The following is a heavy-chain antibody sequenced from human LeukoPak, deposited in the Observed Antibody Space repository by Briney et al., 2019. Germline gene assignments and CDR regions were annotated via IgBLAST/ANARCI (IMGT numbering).Heavy chain of an antibody. CDR1: GGSLSGYF. V-gene: IGHV4-34*01. CDR3: ARGPYGLDI. J-gene: IGHJ6*02. Sequence: SETLSLTCTVYGGSLSGYFWNWIRQSPGKRLQWMGEINHSGTTNYNPSLESRLTLSLDTSKNLFSLNLRSVTAADAAVYFCARGPYGLDIWGQGATVIVSS. CDR2: INHSGTT.